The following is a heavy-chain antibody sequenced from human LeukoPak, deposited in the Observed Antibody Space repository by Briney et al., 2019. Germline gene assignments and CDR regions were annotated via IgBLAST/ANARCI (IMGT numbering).Heavy chain of an antibody. CDR3: ASSITYNYYYYGMDV. Sequence: SVKASCKASGGTFSSYAISWVRQAPGQGLEWMGRIIPILGIANYAQKFQGRVTITADKSTSTAYMELSSLRSEDTAVYYCASSITYNYYYYGMDVWGQGTTVTVSS. CDR1: GGTFSSYA. J-gene: IGHJ6*02. V-gene: IGHV1-69*04. CDR2: IIPILGIA. D-gene: IGHD3-16*01.